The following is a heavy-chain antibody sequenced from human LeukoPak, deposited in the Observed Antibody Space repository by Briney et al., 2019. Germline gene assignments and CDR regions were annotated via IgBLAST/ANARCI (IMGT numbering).Heavy chain of an antibody. D-gene: IGHD5-18*01. CDR2: INAGNGNT. J-gene: IGHJ4*02. CDR3: ARDRVDTAMGKDY. V-gene: IGHV1-3*01. CDR1: GYTFTSYA. Sequence: ASVKVPCKASGYTFTSYAMHWVRQAPGQRLEWMGWINAGNGNTKYSQKFQGRVTITRDTSASTAYMELSSLRSEDTAVYYCARDRVDTAMGKDYWGQGTLVTVSS.